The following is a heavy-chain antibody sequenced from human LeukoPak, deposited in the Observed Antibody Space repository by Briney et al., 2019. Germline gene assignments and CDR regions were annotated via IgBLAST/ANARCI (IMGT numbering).Heavy chain of an antibody. CDR3: AKGYCSSISCLVDY. V-gene: IGHV3-7*03. CDR2: INQDGSAR. D-gene: IGHD2-2*01. Sequence: GVSLRLSCAASGFTFSSFWMNWVRQAPGKGLEWVANINQDGSARHYVDSVKGRFTISRDNAKNSLYLQMNSLRAEDTALYYCAKGYCSSISCLVDYWGQGTLVTVSS. J-gene: IGHJ4*02. CDR1: GFTFSSFW.